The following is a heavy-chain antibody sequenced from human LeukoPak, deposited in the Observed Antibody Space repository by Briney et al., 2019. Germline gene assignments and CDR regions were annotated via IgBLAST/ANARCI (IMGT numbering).Heavy chain of an antibody. J-gene: IGHJ3*02. CDR2: ISYDGSNK. Sequence: GGSLRLSCAASGFTFSSYGMHWVRQAPGKGLEWVAVISYDGSNKYYADSVKGRFTISRDNSKNTLYLQMNSLRAEDTAVYYCAKDFSAQGHDAFDIWGQGTMVTVSS. CDR3: AKDFSAQGHDAFDI. D-gene: IGHD2/OR15-2a*01. CDR1: GFTFSSYG. V-gene: IGHV3-30*18.